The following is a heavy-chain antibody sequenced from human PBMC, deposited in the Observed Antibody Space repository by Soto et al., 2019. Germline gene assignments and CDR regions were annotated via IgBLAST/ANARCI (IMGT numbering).Heavy chain of an antibody. J-gene: IGHJ4*02. CDR3: AKDRCPSIAAAGRQWLVPRLSCYFDY. CDR2: ISGSGGST. Sequence: HPGGSLRLSCAASGFTFSSYAMSWVRQAPGKGLEWVSAISGSGGSTYYADSVKGRFTISRDNSKNTLYLQMNSLRAEDTAVYYCAKDRCPSIAAAGRQWLVPRLSCYFDYWGQGTLVTGSS. V-gene: IGHV3-23*01. CDR1: GFTFSSYA. D-gene: IGHD6-13*01.